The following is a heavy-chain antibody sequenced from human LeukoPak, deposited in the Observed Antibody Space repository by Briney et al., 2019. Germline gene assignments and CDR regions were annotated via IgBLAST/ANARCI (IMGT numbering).Heavy chain of an antibody. V-gene: IGHV3-66*01. CDR2: IYSGGST. J-gene: IGHJ4*02. D-gene: IGHD2-2*01. CDR3: AKTSVVPAARIDY. Sequence: GGSLRLSCAASGYTVSSNYMSWVRQAPGKGLEWVSVIYSGGSTYYADSVKGRFTISRDNSKNTLYLQMNSLRAEDTAVYYCAKTSVVPAARIDYWGQGTLITVSS. CDR1: GYTVSSNY.